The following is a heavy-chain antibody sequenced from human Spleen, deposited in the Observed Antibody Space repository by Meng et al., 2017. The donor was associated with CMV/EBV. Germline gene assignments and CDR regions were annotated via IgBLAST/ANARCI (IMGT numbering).Heavy chain of an antibody. D-gene: IGHD3-10*01. V-gene: IGHV3-21*01. CDR1: GFTFSSYS. CDR3: AKDYYGSGSPIDS. J-gene: IGHJ4*02. CDR2: ISSSSSYI. Sequence: GGSLRLSCAASGFTFSSYSMNWVRQAPGKGLEWVSSISSSSSYIYYADSVKGRFTISRDNAKNSLYLQLNSLRGEDTAVYYCAKDYYGSGSPIDSWGQGTLVTVSS.